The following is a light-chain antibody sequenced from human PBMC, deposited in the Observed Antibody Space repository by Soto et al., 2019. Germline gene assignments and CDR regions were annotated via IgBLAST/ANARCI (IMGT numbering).Light chain of an antibody. Sequence: DIQMTQSPSTLPASVGDRVTITCRASQSISTWLAWYQQKPGKAPKLLIYDASSLQSGVPSRFSGHGSGTDFTLTISSLQPDDFATYYYQQYNSYTTFGQGTKLEIK. CDR2: DAS. J-gene: IGKJ2*01. CDR3: QQYNSYTT. CDR1: QSISTW. V-gene: IGKV1-5*01.